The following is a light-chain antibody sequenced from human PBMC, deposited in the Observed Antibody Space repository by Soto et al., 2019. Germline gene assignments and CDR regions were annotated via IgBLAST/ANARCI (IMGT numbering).Light chain of an antibody. V-gene: IGKV3-20*01. J-gene: IGKJ1*01. CDR3: QYYGSSPT. CDR1: QSATSTY. Sequence: EIVLTQSPGTLSLSPGERATLSCRASQSATSTYLAWYQHKPGQAPRLLIYGGSARATGIPDRFSGSGSGTDFTLTIYRLEPEDFAVYYCQYYGSSPTFGQGTKVEIK. CDR2: GGS.